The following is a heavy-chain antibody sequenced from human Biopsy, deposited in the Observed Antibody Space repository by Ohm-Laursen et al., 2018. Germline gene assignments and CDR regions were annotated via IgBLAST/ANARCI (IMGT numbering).Heavy chain of an antibody. J-gene: IGHJ3*02. CDR1: GGTFSSYA. Sequence: SSVKVSCKASGGTFSSYAISWVRQAPGQGLEWMGGIIPIFGTANYARKSQGRVTTPADESTSTAYMELSSLRSEDTAVYYCARRGSGIWTGSPAPDDDPKGAFDIWGQGTMVTVSS. V-gene: IGHV1-69*01. CDR3: ARRGSGIWTGSPAPDDDPKGAFDI. CDR2: IIPIFGTA. D-gene: IGHD3/OR15-3a*01.